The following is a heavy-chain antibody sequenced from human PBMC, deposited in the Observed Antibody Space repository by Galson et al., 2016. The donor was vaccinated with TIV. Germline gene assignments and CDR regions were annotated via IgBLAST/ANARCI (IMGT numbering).Heavy chain of an antibody. CDR1: GGYISTGDSY. CDR3: ARARRVARVVVAATCTAIDH. CDR2: IYYSGST. Sequence: LSLTCTVSGGYISTGDSYWMWIRQPPGKGLEWIGSIYYSGSTYYNPSLKSRLTVSVDTSKNQFSLKLSSVTAADTAVFYCARARRVARVVVAATCTAIDHWGQGTLVTVSS. J-gene: IGHJ4*02. V-gene: IGHV4-30-4*01. D-gene: IGHD2-15*01.